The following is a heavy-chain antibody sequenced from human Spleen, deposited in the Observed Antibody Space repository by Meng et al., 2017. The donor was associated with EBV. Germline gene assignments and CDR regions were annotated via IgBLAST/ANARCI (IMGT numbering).Heavy chain of an antibody. CDR3: ARTNALDY. J-gene: IGHJ4*02. D-gene: IGHD1/OR15-1a*01. V-gene: IGHV1-24*01. CDR1: GYILTKLS. Sequence: QVQVVQSGAEVKKPGASVKVSCKVSGYILTKLSMHWVRQAPGKGLEWMGGFHPEDGERIYAQKFQGRVTMTADTSTTTAYMELRSLRSDDTAVYYCARTNALDYWGQGTLGTVSS. CDR2: FHPEDGER.